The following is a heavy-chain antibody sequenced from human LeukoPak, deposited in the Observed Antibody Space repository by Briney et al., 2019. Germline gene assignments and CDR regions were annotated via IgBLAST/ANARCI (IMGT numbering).Heavy chain of an antibody. CDR3: ARTKTSAAVDY. V-gene: IGHV3-7*01. J-gene: IGHJ4*02. Sequence: GGSLRLSCAASGFTFSSYWMSWVRQAPGKGLEWVANIRQDGSEKYYVDSVKGRFTFSRDNAKNSLYLQMNSLRAEDTAVYYCARTKTSAAVDYWGQGTLVTVSS. D-gene: IGHD2-2*01. CDR1: GFTFSSYW. CDR2: IRQDGSEK.